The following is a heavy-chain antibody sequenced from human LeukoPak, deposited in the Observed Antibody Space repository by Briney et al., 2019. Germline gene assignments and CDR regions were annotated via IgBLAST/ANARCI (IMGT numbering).Heavy chain of an antibody. D-gene: IGHD3-10*01. CDR2: IKTRPEGGTT. Sequence: PGGSLRLSCAASGFTVSSNYMSWVRQAPGKGLEWVGRIKTRPEGGTTDYAEPVKGRFTIYRDDSENTVSLQMNSLKTEDTAVYYCTTDAGVSLVRGVLIKSYWGQGTLVIVSS. CDR3: TTDAGVSLVRGVLIKSY. J-gene: IGHJ4*02. CDR1: GFTVSSNY. V-gene: IGHV3-15*01.